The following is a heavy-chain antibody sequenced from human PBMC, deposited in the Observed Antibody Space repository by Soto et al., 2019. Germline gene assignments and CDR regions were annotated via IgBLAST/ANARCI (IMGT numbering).Heavy chain of an antibody. V-gene: IGHV3-23*01. CDR1: GFTFSSYA. Sequence: EVPLLESGGGLVQPGGSLRLSCAASGFTFSSYAMSWVRQAPGKGLEWVSAISGSGGSTYYADSVKGRFTISRDNSKNTLYLQMNSLRAEDTAVYYCAKGTGGYCSGGSCPREDYWGQGTLVTVSS. J-gene: IGHJ4*02. CDR2: ISGSGGST. D-gene: IGHD2-15*01. CDR3: AKGTGGYCSGGSCPREDY.